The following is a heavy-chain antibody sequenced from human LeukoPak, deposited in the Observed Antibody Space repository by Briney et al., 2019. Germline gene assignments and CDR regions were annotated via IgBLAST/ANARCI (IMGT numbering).Heavy chain of an antibody. CDR1: GFNFDDYG. Sequence: PGGSLRLSCAASGFNFDDYGMSWVRQTPGKGLEWVSGINWNGGSTGYAASVKGRFTISRDNAKNSLYLQMNSLRAEDTAFYYCARARITIFGVVIRDAFDIWGQGTMVTVSS. D-gene: IGHD3-3*01. CDR3: ARARITIFGVVIRDAFDI. V-gene: IGHV3-20*04. CDR2: INWNGGST. J-gene: IGHJ3*02.